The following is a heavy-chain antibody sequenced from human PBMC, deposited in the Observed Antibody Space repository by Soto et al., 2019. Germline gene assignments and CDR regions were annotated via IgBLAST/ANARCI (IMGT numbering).Heavy chain of an antibody. V-gene: IGHV1-2*04. CDR1: GYTFTGYY. D-gene: IGHD6-13*01. CDR3: ARSLGGAAAGQNY. Sequence: GSVKVSCKASGYTFTGYYMHWVRQAPGQGLEWMGWINPNSGGTNYAQKFQGWVTMTRDTSISTAYMELSRLRSDDTAVYYCARSLGGAAAGQNYWGQGTLVTVSS. J-gene: IGHJ4*02. CDR2: INPNSGGT.